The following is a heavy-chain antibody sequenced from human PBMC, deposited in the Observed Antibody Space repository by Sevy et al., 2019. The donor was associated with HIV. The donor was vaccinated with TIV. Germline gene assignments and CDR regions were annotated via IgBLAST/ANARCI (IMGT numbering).Heavy chain of an antibody. V-gene: IGHV1-2*06. Sequence: ASVKVSCKASGYTFTGYYMHWVRQAPGQGLEWMGRINPNSGGTNYAQKFQGRVTMTRDTSISTAYMELSRLGSDDTAVYYCARDRGITGTVEFDYWGQGTLVTVSS. CDR3: ARDRGITGTVEFDY. D-gene: IGHD1-7*01. J-gene: IGHJ4*02. CDR2: INPNSGGT. CDR1: GYTFTGYY.